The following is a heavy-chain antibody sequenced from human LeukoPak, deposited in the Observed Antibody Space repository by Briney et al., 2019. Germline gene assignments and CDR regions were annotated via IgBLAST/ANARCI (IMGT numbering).Heavy chain of an antibody. CDR3: ARVGSLCGSTDCCDSFFDC. V-gene: IGHV3-48*01. D-gene: IGHD2-2*01. CDR2: ISSNTHTM. CDR1: GFTFSHHN. Sequence: GGSLRLSSAASGFTFSHHNMNWVRQAPGKGLEWLSYISSNTHTMYYADSVKGRCTISRDNAKNSLYLQMNSLRAEDTAVYYCARVGSLCGSTDCCDSFFDCWGQGILVTVSS. J-gene: IGHJ4*02.